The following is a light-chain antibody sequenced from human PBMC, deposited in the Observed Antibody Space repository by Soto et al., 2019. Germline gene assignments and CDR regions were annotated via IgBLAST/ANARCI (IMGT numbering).Light chain of an antibody. CDR1: QGIRSY. Sequence: IQFTQSPSSLSASVGDRVSITCRASQGIRSYLAWYQQKPGKAPKILIYKESTLKSGVPSRLRGSGSGTEFNLTISSLQPDDFATDYCQNYNSYSEACGQGTKVDIK. CDR3: QNYNSYSEA. J-gene: IGKJ1*01. CDR2: KES. V-gene: IGKV1-5*03.